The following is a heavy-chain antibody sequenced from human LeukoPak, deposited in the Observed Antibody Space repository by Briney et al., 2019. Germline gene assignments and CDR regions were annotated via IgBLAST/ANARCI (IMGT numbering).Heavy chain of an antibody. V-gene: IGHV4-38-2*02. CDR1: GYSISSGYY. J-gene: IGHJ3*01. D-gene: IGHD6-19*01. CDR3: ARRYSSGWRRGAFDV. CDR2: IYHSGST. Sequence: PSETLSLTCTVSGYSISSGYYWGWIRQPPGKGLEWIGSIYHSGSTYYNPSLKNRVTISVDTSKNQFSLKLSSVTAADTAVYYCARRYSSGWRRGAFDVWGQGTMVTVSS.